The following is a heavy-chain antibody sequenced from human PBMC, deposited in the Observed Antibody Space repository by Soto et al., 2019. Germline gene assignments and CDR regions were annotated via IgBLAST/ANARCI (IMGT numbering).Heavy chain of an antibody. CDR3: ARGIVVVVPAEFDY. CDR1: GYTFTSYD. Sequence: ASVKVSCKASGYTFTSYDINWVRQATGQGLEWMGWMNPNSGNTGYAQKFQGRVTMTRNTSVSTAYMELSSLRSEDTAVYYCARGIVVVVPAEFDYWGQGTLVTVSS. J-gene: IGHJ4*02. V-gene: IGHV1-8*01. CDR2: MNPNSGNT. D-gene: IGHD2-15*01.